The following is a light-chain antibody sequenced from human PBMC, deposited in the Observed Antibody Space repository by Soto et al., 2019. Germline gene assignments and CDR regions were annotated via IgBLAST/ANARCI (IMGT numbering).Light chain of an antibody. CDR3: QQDNAWPRT. CDR2: GAS. CDR1: QTVSSAY. Sequence: DIVLTQSPGTLSLSPGERATLSCRASQTVSSAYLAWYQQKPGQAPRLLIYGASSRATGIPDRFSGAGSGTEFTRTDSSLFSVYFAVYCCQQDNAWPRTFGRGTKVDIK. V-gene: IGKV3-20*01. J-gene: IGKJ4*01.